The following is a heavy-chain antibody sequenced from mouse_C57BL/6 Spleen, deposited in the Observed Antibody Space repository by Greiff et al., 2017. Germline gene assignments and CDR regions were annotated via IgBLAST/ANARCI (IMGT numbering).Heavy chain of an antibody. J-gene: IGHJ2*01. D-gene: IGHD1-1*01. CDR1: GFTFSSYG. V-gene: IGHV5-6*01. CDR3: ARLNYGSSYVDY. CDR2: ISSGGSYT. Sequence: EVKLMESGGDLVKPGGSLKLSCAASGFTFSSYGMSWVRQTPDKRLEWVATISSGGSYTYYPDSVKGRFTISRDNAKNTRYLQMSSLKSEDTAMYYCARLNYGSSYVDYWGHGTTLTVSS.